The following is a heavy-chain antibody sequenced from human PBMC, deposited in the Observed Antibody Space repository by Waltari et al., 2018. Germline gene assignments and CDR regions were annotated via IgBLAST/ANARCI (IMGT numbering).Heavy chain of an antibody. V-gene: IGHV4-38-2*01. J-gene: IGHJ4*02. Sequence: QVQLQESGPGLVKPSETLSLTCAVSGYSISSGYYWGWIRQPPGQGLEWIGSIYHSGSTYYNPCLKSRVTISVETSKNQFSLKRSSVTAADTAVYYCARGFSYDYWGQGTLVTVSS. CDR2: IYHSGST. D-gene: IGHD1-26*01. CDR1: GYSISSGYY. CDR3: ARGFSYDY.